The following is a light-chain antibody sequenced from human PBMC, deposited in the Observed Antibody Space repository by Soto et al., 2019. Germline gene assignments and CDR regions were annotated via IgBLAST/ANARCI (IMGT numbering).Light chain of an antibody. CDR1: QSINSN. CDR2: GAS. J-gene: IGKJ2*01. V-gene: IGKV3-15*01. Sequence: EIVMTQSPATLSVSPGEGAILSCRASQSINSNLAWYQQKPGQAPRLLIYGASARATGIPARFSGSGSGTDVPLTISSLQSDDIAVYYCQQYNNWPPYTFGQGTKLEIK. CDR3: QQYNNWPPYT.